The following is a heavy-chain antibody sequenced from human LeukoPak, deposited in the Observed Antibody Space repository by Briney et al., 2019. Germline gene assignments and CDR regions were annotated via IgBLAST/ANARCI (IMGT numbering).Heavy chain of an antibody. V-gene: IGHV1-2*02. CDR2: INPHSGGT. D-gene: IGHD1-1*01. CDR3: ARVSAPGVRYYYYYYMDV. CDR1: GYTFTGYY. Sequence: GASVKVSCKASGYTFTGYYIHWVRQAPGQGLEWMGWINPHSGGTNYAQKFQGRVTMTRDTSISTAYMELSRLRSDDTAVYYCARVSAPGVRYYYYYYMDVWGKGTTVTVS. J-gene: IGHJ6*03.